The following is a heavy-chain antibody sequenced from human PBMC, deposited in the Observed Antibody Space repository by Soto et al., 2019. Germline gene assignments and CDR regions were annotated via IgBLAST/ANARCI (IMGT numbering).Heavy chain of an antibody. CDR2: ISYDGSNK. V-gene: IGHV3-30*18. Sequence: SLRQSSAPPVVTFRSYGTHWVRQAPGKGLEWVAVISYDGSNKYYADSVKGRFTISSDNSKNTLYLQMNSLRAEDTAVYYCANSLSAGDYFDYWGQGTLVTVSS. J-gene: IGHJ4*01. CDR1: VVTFRSYG. CDR3: ANSLSAGDYFDY.